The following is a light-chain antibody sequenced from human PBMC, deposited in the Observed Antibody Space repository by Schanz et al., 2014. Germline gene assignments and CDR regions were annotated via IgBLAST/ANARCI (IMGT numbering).Light chain of an antibody. V-gene: IGKV1-5*03. Sequence: DIQMTQSPSTLSASVGDRVTITCRASQSISSWLAWYQQKPGKAPKFMIQKASSLERGVPSRFSGSGSGTEFTLTISSLQPDDFATYYCQQYNSYLTFGGGTKVEIK. CDR2: KAS. CDR1: QSISSW. J-gene: IGKJ4*01. CDR3: QQYNSYLT.